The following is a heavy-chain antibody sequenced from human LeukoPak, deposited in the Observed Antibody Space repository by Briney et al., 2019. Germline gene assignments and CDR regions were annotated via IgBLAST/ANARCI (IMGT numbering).Heavy chain of an antibody. Sequence: PPETLSLTCTVSGGSISSYYWSWIRQPPGKGLEWIGYIYYSGSTNYNPSLRSRVTISVDTSKNQFSLKLSSVTAADTAVYYCARGLYSSSWYYSGYYFDYWGQGTLVTVSS. CDR3: ARGLYSSSWYYSGYYFDY. CDR2: IYYSGST. CDR1: GGSISSYY. J-gene: IGHJ4*02. D-gene: IGHD6-13*01. V-gene: IGHV4-59*01.